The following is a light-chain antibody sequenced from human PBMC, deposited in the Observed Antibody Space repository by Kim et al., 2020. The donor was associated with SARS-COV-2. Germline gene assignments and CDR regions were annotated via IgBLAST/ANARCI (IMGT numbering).Light chain of an antibody. V-gene: IGLV3-21*01. Sequence: SYELAQPPSVSVAPGRTATITCGGSNIGSKSVHWYQQKPGQAPVVVINYDTDRPTGIPERFSGAKSGNTATLNITRVEAGDEAGYYCQVWDSSTDHAVFGGGTKLTVL. J-gene: IGLJ3*02. CDR2: YDT. CDR1: NIGSKS. CDR3: QVWDSSTDHAV.